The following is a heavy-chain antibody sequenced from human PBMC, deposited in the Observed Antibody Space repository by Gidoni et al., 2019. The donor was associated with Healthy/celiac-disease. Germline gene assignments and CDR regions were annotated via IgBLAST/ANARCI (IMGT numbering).Heavy chain of an antibody. V-gene: IGHV4-34*01. CDR1: GGSFSGYY. J-gene: IGHJ6*02. Sequence: QVQLQQWGAGLLKPSETLSLTCAVSGGSFSGYYWSWIRQPPGKGLEWIGEINHSGSTNYNPSLKSRVTISVDTSKNQFSLKLSSVTAADTAVYYCAMWAYNYGMDVWGQGTTVTVSS. CDR2: INHSGST. D-gene: IGHD1-26*01. CDR3: AMWAYNYGMDV.